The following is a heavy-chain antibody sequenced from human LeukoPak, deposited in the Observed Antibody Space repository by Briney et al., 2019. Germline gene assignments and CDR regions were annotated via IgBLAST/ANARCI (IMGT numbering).Heavy chain of an antibody. CDR3: AKSASVGSDY. V-gene: IGHV3-30*18. Sequence: PGGSLRLSCAASGFTFSSYGIHWVRQAPGKGLEWVAVISYDGSNKNYADSVKGRFTISRDNSKNTLYLQMNSLRAEDTAVYYCAKSASVGSDYWGQGTLVTVSS. CDR2: ISYDGSNK. J-gene: IGHJ4*02. CDR1: GFTFSSYG. D-gene: IGHD2-2*01.